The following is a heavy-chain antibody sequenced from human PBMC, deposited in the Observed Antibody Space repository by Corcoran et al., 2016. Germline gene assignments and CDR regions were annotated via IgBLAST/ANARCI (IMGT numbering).Heavy chain of an antibody. CDR2: INHSGST. V-gene: IGHV4-34*01. CDR3: ARGRIIDYPNKNWFDP. Sequence: QVQLQQWGAGLLKPSETLSLTCAVYGGSFSGYYWSWIRQPPGKGLEWIGEINHSGSTNYNPSLKSRVTISVDTSKNQFSLKLSSVTAADTAVYYCARGRIIDYPNKNWFDPWGQGTLVTVSS. CDR1: GGSFSGYY. J-gene: IGHJ5*02. D-gene: IGHD4-17*01.